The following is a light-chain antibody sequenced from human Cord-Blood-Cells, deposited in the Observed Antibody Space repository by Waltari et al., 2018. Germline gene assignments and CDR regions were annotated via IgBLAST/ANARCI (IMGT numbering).Light chain of an antibody. CDR3: SSYTSSSTLYV. V-gene: IGLV2-14*01. Sequence: QSALTQHASVSGSPGQSITISCTGTSSDGGGYNYVSCYQPHPGKAPKLRLYDVSNRPSGVSSRFSGSKSGKTASLTISGLQAEDEADYYCSSYTSSSTLYVFGTGTNVTVL. CDR2: DVS. J-gene: IGLJ1*01. CDR1: SSDGGGYNY.